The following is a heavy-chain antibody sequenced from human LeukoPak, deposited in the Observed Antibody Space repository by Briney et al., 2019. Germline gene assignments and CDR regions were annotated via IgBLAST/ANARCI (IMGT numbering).Heavy chain of an antibody. CDR1: GGTFSSYA. J-gene: IGHJ4*02. D-gene: IGHD3-9*01. Sequence: GASVKVSCKASGGTFSSYAISWVRQAPGQGLEWMGGIIPIFGTANYAQKFQGRVTITADESTSTAYMELSSLRSEDTAVYYCARDSRSYYDILTGYYYFDYWGQGTLVTVSS. CDR3: ARDSRSYYDILTGYYYFDY. V-gene: IGHV1-69*13. CDR2: IIPIFGTA.